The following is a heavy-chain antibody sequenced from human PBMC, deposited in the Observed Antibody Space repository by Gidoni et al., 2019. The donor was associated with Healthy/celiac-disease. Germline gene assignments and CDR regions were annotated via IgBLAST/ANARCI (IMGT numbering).Heavy chain of an antibody. CDR2: ISYDGSNK. J-gene: IGHJ6*02. D-gene: IGHD3-10*01. CDR1: GFTFSSYG. Sequence: QVQLVESGGGVVQPGRSLRLSCAASGFTFSSYGLHWVRQAPGKGLEWVAVISYDGSNKYYADSVKGRFTISRDNSKNTLYLQMNSLRAEDTAVYYCAKDVAWDGSGSYFQLYYYYYGMDVWGQGTTVTVSS. CDR3: AKDVAWDGSGSYFQLYYYYYGMDV. V-gene: IGHV3-30*18.